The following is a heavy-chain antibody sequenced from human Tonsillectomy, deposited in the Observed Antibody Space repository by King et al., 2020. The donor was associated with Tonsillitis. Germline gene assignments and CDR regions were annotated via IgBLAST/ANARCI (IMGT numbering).Heavy chain of an antibody. J-gene: IGHJ3*02. CDR3: VKFGGNENDAFDI. CDR2: ISSNGGST. Sequence: QLVQSGGGLVQPGGSLRLSCSASGFTFSSYAMHWVRQAPGKGLEYVSAISSNGGSTYYADSVKGRFTISRDNSKNTLYLQMSSLRAEDPAVYYCVKFGGNENDAFDIWGQGTMVTVSS. V-gene: IGHV3-64D*06. CDR1: GFTFSSYA. D-gene: IGHD4-23*01.